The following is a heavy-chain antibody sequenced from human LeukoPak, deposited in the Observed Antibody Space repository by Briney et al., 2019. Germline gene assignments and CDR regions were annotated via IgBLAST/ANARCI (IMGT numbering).Heavy chain of an antibody. CDR1: GFIVSDND. CDR2: IYADGST. CDR3: ARVDDIVAMYYFDY. V-gene: IGHV3-66*01. Sequence: GGSLRLSCAASGFIVSDNDIKWVRQAPGKGLEWVSLIYADGSTHYTDSVKGRFSISRDNSQNTVYLQMNSLRGEDTAVYYCARVDDIVAMYYFDYWGQGTLVTVSS. D-gene: IGHD5-12*01. J-gene: IGHJ4*02.